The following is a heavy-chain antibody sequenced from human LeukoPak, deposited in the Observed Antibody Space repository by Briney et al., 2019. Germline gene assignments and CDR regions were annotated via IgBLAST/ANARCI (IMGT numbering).Heavy chain of an antibody. V-gene: IGHV1-2*02. J-gene: IGHJ4*02. Sequence: ASVKVSCKVSGYTLTELSMHWVRQAPGKGLEWMGWINPNSGGTNYAQKFQGRVTMTRDTSISTAYMELSRLRSDDTAVYYCARVKVITFGGVIVRYFDYWGQGTLVTVSS. CDR2: INPNSGGT. CDR3: ARVKVITFGGVIVRYFDY. CDR1: GYTLTELS. D-gene: IGHD3-16*02.